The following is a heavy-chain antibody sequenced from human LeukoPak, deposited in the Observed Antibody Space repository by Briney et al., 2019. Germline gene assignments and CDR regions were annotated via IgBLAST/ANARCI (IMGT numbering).Heavy chain of an antibody. CDR3: ARVVGSWYGMDV. V-gene: IGHV1-2*02. CDR1: GYTFTSYY. D-gene: IGHD2-2*01. Sequence: GASVKVSCKSSGYTFTSYYMYWVRQAPGQGLEWMGWINPNSGGTNYAQKFQGRVTMTRDTSISTAYMELSRLRSDDTAVYYCARVVGSWYGMDVWGQGTTVTVSS. CDR2: INPNSGGT. J-gene: IGHJ6*02.